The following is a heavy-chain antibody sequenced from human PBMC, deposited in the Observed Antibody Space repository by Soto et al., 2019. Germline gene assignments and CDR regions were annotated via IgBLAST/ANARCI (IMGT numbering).Heavy chain of an antibody. V-gene: IGHV3-21*01. CDR1: GFPFSTYT. CDR2: ISSSSSFI. CDR3: ARDQPHDYNYDSSGYWRGAFDV. D-gene: IGHD3-22*01. Sequence: KPGGSLRLSCAASGFPFSTYTMNWVRQAPGKGLEWVSSISSSSSFIYYADSLKGRFTISRDDAKKSLYLQMNSVRAEDTAVYYCARDQPHDYNYDSSGYWRGAFDVWGQGIMVTVSS. J-gene: IGHJ3*01.